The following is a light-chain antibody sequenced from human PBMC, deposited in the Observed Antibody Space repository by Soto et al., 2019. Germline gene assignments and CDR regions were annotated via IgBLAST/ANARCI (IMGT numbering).Light chain of an antibody. CDR2: GAS. V-gene: IGKV3-20*01. Sequence: EIVLTQSPGTLSLSPGERATLSCRASQSISSNYLAWYQQKPGQAPRLLIYGASSRATGIPDRFRGSGSGTDFTLTISRLEPEDSAIYYCQQYGSWTFGQGTKVEIK. CDR1: QSISSNY. J-gene: IGKJ1*01. CDR3: QQYGSWT.